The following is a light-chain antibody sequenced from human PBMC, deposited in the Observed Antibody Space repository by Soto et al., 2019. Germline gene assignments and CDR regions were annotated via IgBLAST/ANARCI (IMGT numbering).Light chain of an antibody. Sequence: QSALTQPPSASGSPGQSVAISCTGTSSDVGGYNYVSWYQLHPGKAPKLMIYEVNMRPSGVPDRFSGSKSGNPASLTVSGLRAEDEADYYCSSYAGSNNYVFGTGTKLTVL. CDR2: EVN. CDR3: SSYAGSNNYV. V-gene: IGLV2-8*01. J-gene: IGLJ1*01. CDR1: SSDVGGYNY.